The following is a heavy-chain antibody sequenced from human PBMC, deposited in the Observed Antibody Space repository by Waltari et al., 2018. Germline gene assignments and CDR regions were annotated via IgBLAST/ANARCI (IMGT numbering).Heavy chain of an antibody. CDR3: ARVTRGGSAWSRGGHYYYYMDV. D-gene: IGHD6-19*01. Sequence: EVQLVQSGAEVKKPGESLKISCKGSGYRFPSYWIAWVRQMPGKGLEWMGIFYPGDSDTRYSPSFQGQVTMSADKSNSTAYLQWSSLKASDTAMYYCARVTRGGSAWSRGGHYYYYMDVWGKGTTVIVSS. CDR1: GYRFPSYW. CDR2: FYPGDSDT. V-gene: IGHV5-51*01. J-gene: IGHJ6*03.